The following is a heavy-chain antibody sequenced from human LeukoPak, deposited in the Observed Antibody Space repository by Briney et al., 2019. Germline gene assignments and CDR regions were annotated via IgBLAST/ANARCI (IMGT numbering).Heavy chain of an antibody. CDR1: GYTFTSYY. Sequence: ASVKVSCKASGYTFTSYYMHWVRQAPGQGLEWMGIINPSGGSTSYAQKFQGRDTMTRDTSTSTVYMELSSLRSEDTAVYYCARVRGEYDFWSGYYNGYYFDYWGQGTLVTVSS. CDR3: ARVRGEYDFWSGYYNGYYFDY. J-gene: IGHJ4*02. CDR2: INPSGGST. D-gene: IGHD3-3*01. V-gene: IGHV1-46*03.